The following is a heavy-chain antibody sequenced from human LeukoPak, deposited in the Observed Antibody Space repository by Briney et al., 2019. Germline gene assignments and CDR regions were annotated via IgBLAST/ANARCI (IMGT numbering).Heavy chain of an antibody. CDR1: GGSISSYY. J-gene: IGHJ4*02. D-gene: IGHD2-21*02. CDR3: ARVNACGGDCHYDY. V-gene: IGHV4-4*07. CDR2: IYSSGST. Sequence: SETLSLTCTVSGGSISSYYWSWIRQPAGKGLEWIGHIYSSGSTKNNPSLKSRVIMSLDTSKNQCSLNLSSVTAADTAVYYCARVNACGGDCHYDYWGQGTLVTVSS.